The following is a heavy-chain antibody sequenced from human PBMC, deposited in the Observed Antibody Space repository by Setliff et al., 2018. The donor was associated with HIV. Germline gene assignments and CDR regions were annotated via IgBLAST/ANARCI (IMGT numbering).Heavy chain of an antibody. CDR3: ARDHHSGRGSNFPWYSDL. V-gene: IGHV1-18*01. CDR2: ITSYNGNT. J-gene: IGHJ2*01. D-gene: IGHD1-26*01. CDR1: GYTFSNYG. Sequence: SVKVSCKASGYTFSNYGITWVRQAPGQGLEWMGWITSYNGNTNYAKKFKGRVTMTTDTSTSIAYMELKSLGSEDTAVYYCARDHHSGRGSNFPWYSDLWGRGTLVTVSS.